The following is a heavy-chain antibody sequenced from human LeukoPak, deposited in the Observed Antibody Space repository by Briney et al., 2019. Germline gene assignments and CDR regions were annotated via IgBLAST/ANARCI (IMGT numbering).Heavy chain of an antibody. J-gene: IGHJ4*02. CDR2: ISTSGSP. CDR3: ARSLFGGVVVYDY. V-gene: IGHV4-4*07. Sequence: PSQTLSLTCTVSGDSISNYYWNWIRQPAGKRLEWIGRISTSGSPNYNPSLKSRITMSLDTSKNQFSLKLNSVTAADTAVYSCARSLFGGVVVYDYWGLGTLVTVSS. D-gene: IGHD3-16*02. CDR1: GDSISNYY.